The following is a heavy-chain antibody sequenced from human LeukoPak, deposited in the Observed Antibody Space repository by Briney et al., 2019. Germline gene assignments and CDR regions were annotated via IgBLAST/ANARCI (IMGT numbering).Heavy chain of an antibody. D-gene: IGHD3-10*01. CDR3: TRAYLGYYYGSGSYFPLTDAFDI. J-gene: IGHJ3*02. CDR1: GFIFSSYE. CDR2: IRSKAYGGTT. V-gene: IGHV3-49*04. Sequence: GGSLRLSCEASGFIFSSYEMNWVRQAPGKGLEWVGFIRSKAYGGTTEYAASVKGRFTISRDDSKSIAYLQMNSLKTEDTAVYYCTRAYLGYYYGSGSYFPLTDAFDIWGQGTMVTVSS.